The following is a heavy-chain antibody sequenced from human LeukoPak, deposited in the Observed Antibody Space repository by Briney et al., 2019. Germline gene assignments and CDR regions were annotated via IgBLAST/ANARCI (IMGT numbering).Heavy chain of an antibody. CDR3: ARASAFDI. J-gene: IGHJ3*02. Sequence: SETLSLTCAASGYSISSGYYWGWIRQPPGKGLEWIGSIYHSGSTYYNPSLKSRVTILVDTSKNKFSLKLSSVTAADTAVYYCARASAFDIWGQGTMVTVST. CDR2: IYHSGST. CDR1: GYSISSGYY. V-gene: IGHV4-38-2*01.